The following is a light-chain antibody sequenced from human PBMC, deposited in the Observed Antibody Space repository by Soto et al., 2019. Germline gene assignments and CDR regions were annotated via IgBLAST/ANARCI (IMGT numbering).Light chain of an antibody. J-gene: IGKJ1*01. V-gene: IGKV3D-15*01. CDR3: QHYYYWPPWT. CDR1: QFVSSN. CDR2: GAS. Sequence: EMVLTQSPGTLSLSPGERATLSCRASQFVSSNLAWYQQKPGQAPRLLIYGASTRATGIPARFSGSGSGTDFTLTISSLQSEDFAVYYCQHYYYWPPWTFGQGTKVDIK.